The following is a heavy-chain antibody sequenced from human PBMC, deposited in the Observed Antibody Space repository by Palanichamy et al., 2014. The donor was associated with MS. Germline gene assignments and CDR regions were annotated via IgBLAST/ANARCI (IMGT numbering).Heavy chain of an antibody. V-gene: IGHV3-23*01. CDR1: GFTFSNYA. CDR2: IRGSGDNT. Sequence: EVQLSESGGGLVQPGGALRLSCAASGFTFSNYAMTWIRQAPGKGLEWVSTIRGSGDNTYYADSVKGRFTISRDNSKYTLYLQMNSLRAEDTAVYYCAKNFGSNAGYYFEYWGQGALVTVSS. CDR3: AKNFGSNAGYYFEY. D-gene: IGHD2-15*01. J-gene: IGHJ4*02.